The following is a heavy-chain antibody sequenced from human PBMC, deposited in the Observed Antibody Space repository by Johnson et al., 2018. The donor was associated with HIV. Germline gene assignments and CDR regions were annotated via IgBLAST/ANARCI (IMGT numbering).Heavy chain of an antibody. D-gene: IGHD1-26*01. Sequence: QMLLVESGGDVVQPGRSLRLSCAASGFTFRSYAMHWVRQAPGKGLEWVAAIGYDGNDKDYADSVKGRFTISRDNSRNTLYLHLNSLRAVDTAVYYCARVRIGRENAFDIWGLGTMVTVSS. CDR3: ARVRIGRENAFDI. J-gene: IGHJ3*02. CDR2: IGYDGNDK. V-gene: IGHV3-30*04. CDR1: GFTFRSYA.